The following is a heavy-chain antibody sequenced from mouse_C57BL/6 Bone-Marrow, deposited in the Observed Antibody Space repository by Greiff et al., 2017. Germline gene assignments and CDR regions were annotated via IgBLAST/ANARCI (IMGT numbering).Heavy chain of an antibody. J-gene: IGHJ2*01. V-gene: IGHV5-17*01. CDR1: GFTFSDYG. D-gene: IGHD2-4*01. CDR2: ISSGSSTI. CDR3: ARGRLRRAFDY. Sequence: EVQRVESGGGLVKPGGSLKLSCAASGFTFSDYGMHWVRQAPEKGLEWVAYISSGSSTIYYADTVKGRFTISRANAKNTLFLQMTSLRSEDTAMYYCARGRLRRAFDYWGQGTTLTVSS.